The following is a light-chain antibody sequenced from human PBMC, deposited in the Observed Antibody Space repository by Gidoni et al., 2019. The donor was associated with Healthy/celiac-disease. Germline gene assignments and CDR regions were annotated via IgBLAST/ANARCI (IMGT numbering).Light chain of an antibody. V-gene: IGKV3-11*01. CDR1: QSVSSY. CDR2: DAS. CDR3: QQRSNWPMYT. Sequence: ELVLTQSPATLSLSPGERATLSCRASQSVSSYLAWYQQKPGQAPRLLIYDASNRATGIPARSSGSGSGTDFTLTISSLEPEDFAVYYCQQRSNWPMYTFGQGTKLEIK. J-gene: IGKJ2*01.